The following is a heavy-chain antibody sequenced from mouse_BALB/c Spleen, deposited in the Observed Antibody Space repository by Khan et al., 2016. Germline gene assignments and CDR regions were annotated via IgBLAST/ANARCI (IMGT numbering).Heavy chain of an antibody. CDR3: ATGYDFDWDYYAMDY. J-gene: IGHJ4*01. CDR1: GDSITSGY. CDR2: ISYSGST. D-gene: IGHD2-4*01. V-gene: IGHV3-8*02. Sequence: VQLQESGPSLVKPSQTLSLTCSVTGDSITSGYWNWIRKFSGNKLEYLGYISYSGSTYYNPSLKNRVSITRDTSKNQFYLQLNSVTTEDTATYXWATGYDFDWDYYAMDYWGQGTSVTVSS.